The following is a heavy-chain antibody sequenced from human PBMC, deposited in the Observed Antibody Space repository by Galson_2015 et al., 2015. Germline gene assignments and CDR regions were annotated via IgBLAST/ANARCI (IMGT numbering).Heavy chain of an antibody. Sequence: SLRLSCAASEFTFSSYYMSWVRQAPGKGLEWVSSISRTTTYIYYADSVKGRFTISRDNAKNSLYLQMNSLGAEDTAVYYCARQIMDCDFWSSYYPINFDCLGQGTPATVSS. J-gene: IGHJ4*02. CDR3: ARQIMDCDFWSSYYPINFDC. V-gene: IGHV3-21*01. D-gene: IGHD3-3*01. CDR1: EFTFSSYY. CDR2: ISRTTTYI.